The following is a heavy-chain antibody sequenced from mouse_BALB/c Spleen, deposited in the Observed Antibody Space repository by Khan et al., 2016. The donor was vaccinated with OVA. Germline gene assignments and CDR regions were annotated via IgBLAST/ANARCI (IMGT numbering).Heavy chain of an antibody. CDR3: ARLEVI. J-gene: IGHJ2*01. D-gene: IGHD2-2*01. Sequence: QVQLKQSGPGLVAPSQSLSITCTVSGFSLTSYGVHWVRQPPGKGLEWPGVIWAGGSTNYNSALMSRLSISKDNSKRQVFLKLNILQPDSTAMSYCARLEVIWGQGTTLTVSS. CDR1: GFSLTSYG. V-gene: IGHV2-9*02. CDR2: IWAGGST.